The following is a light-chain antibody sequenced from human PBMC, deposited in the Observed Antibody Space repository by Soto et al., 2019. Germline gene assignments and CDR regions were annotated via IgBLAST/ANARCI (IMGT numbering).Light chain of an antibody. V-gene: IGKV1-5*01. CDR2: DAS. CDR3: QQYNSCPLT. Sequence: DIQKTQSASTLSAYVGDRVTITCRASQSISFWLAWYQQKPGSAPNLLIYDASTLGGGVPSRFSGSGSGTKFTLTISNLQPDDFASYYCQQYNSCPLTFGGGTKV. CDR1: QSISFW. J-gene: IGKJ4*01.